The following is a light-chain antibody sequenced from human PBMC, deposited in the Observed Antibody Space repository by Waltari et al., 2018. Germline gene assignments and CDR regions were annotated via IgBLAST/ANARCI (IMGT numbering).Light chain of an antibody. CDR2: KAS. Sequence: DIQMTQSPSTLSASVGDRVTITCRASQSISNWLAWYQQKPGKAPKLLLYKASTLESGVPSRFSGSGSGTEFTLTISCLQPDDFATYYCQQYNSYSLLTFGGGTKVEIK. J-gene: IGKJ4*01. CDR1: QSISNW. V-gene: IGKV1-5*03. CDR3: QQYNSYSLLT.